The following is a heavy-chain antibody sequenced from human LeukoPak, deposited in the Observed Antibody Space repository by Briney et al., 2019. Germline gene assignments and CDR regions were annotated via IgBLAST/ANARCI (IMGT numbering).Heavy chain of an antibody. CDR2: MNPNSGNT. V-gene: IGHV1-8*01. Sequence: ASVKVSCKASGYTFTNYDINWVRQATGQGLEWMGWMNPNSGNTSYAQKFQGRVTMTRDMSTSTVYMEPSSLRSEDTAVYYCARDLSIANNWFDPWGQGTLVTVSS. J-gene: IGHJ5*02. CDR1: GYTFTNYD. CDR3: ARDLSIANNWFDP. D-gene: IGHD6-6*01.